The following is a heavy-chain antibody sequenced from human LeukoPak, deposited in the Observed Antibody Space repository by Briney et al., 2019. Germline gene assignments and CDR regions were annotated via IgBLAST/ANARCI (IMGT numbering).Heavy chain of an antibody. D-gene: IGHD3-10*01. V-gene: IGHV3-23*01. CDR1: GFTFSSYA. Sequence: GGSLRLSCAASGFTFSSYAMSWVRQAPGKGLEWVSAISGSGGSTYYADSVKGRFPISRGNSKNTLYLQMNSLRAEDTAVYYCAKVRFGVTARYHFDFWGQGTLVTVSS. J-gene: IGHJ4*02. CDR3: AKVRFGVTARYHFDF. CDR2: ISGSGGST.